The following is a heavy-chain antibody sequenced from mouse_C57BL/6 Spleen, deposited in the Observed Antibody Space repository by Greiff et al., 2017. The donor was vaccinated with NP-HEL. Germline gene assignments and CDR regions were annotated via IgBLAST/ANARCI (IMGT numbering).Heavy chain of an antibody. CDR1: GYTFTSYW. V-gene: IGHV1-53*01. CDR2: INPSNGGT. Sequence: QVQLQQPGTELVKPGASVKLSCKASGYTFTSYWMHWVKQRPGQGLEWIGNINPSNGGTNYNEKFKSKATLTVDKSSSTAYMQLSSLTSEDSAVYYGARGGNYYGSSYVRDYWGQGTTLTVSS. CDR3: ARGGNYYGSSYVRDY. D-gene: IGHD1-1*01. J-gene: IGHJ2*01.